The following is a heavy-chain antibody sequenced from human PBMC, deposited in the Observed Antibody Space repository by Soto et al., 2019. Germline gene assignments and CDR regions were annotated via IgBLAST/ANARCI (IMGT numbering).Heavy chain of an antibody. Sequence: LSLTCTVSCGSISSGGYYWSLIRQHPGKGLEWIGYIYYSGSTYYNPSLKSRVTISVDTSKNQFSLKLSSVTAADTAVYYCVRGDGYCSSTSCLGNYYYGMDVWGQGTTVTAP. V-gene: IGHV4-31*03. CDR1: CGSISSGGYY. CDR3: VRGDGYCSSTSCLGNYYYGMDV. D-gene: IGHD2-2*03. CDR2: IYYSGST. J-gene: IGHJ6*02.